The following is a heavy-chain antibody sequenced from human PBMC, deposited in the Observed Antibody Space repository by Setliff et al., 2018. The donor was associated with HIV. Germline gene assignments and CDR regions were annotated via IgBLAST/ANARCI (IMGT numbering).Heavy chain of an antibody. V-gene: IGHV1-69*05. Sequence: SVKVSCKASGGTFSSYGVNWVRQAPGQGLEWMGGIFPFFGSANYAQKFQGRVTMTRDTSISTAYMELSSLRSDDTAVYYCARDPIVGGNNWFDPWGQGTLVTVSS. J-gene: IGHJ5*02. D-gene: IGHD1-26*01. CDR2: IFPFFGSA. CDR3: ARDPIVGGNNWFDP. CDR1: GGTFSSYG.